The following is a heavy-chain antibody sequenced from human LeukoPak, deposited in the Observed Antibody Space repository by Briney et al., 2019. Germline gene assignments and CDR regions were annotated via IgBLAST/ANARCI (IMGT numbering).Heavy chain of an antibody. CDR3: ARVIAAAGTEWFDP. D-gene: IGHD6-13*01. V-gene: IGHV4-59*01. CDR2: IYYSGST. Sequence: SETLSLTCTVSGGSISGYYWSWIRQPPGKGLEWIGYIYYSGSTNYNPSLKSRVTISVDTSKNQFSLKLSSVTAADTAVYYCARVIAAAGTEWFDPWGQGTLVTISS. J-gene: IGHJ5*02. CDR1: GGSISGYY.